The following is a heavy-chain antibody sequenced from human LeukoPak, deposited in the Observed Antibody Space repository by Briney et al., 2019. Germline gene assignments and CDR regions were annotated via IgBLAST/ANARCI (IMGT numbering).Heavy chain of an antibody. CDR3: VIHRSGTTADY. J-gene: IGHJ4*02. Sequence: PSETLSLTCTVGFVSIRTCYWSWLRQPPGKGLEWIGCIYCSGNTNNSPSLKSRVTISVDTSKNQSSLSLTSVTAADTAVYYCVIHRSGTTADYQGQGTLVTVS. CDR2: IYCSGNT. CDR1: FVSIRTCY. V-gene: IGHV4-59*08. D-gene: IGHD1-7*01.